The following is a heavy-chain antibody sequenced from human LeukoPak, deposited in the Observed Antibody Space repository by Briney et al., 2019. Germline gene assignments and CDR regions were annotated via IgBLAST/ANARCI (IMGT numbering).Heavy chain of an antibody. CDR1: GGSFSGYY. D-gene: IGHD5-18*01. Sequence: SETLSLTCAVYGGSFSGYYWSWIRQPPGKGLEWIGEIDHSGSTNYNPSLKSRVTISVDTSKNQFSLKLSSVTAADTAVYYCARGKAIQLSHDAFDIWGQGTMVTVSS. J-gene: IGHJ3*02. CDR3: ARGKAIQLSHDAFDI. CDR2: IDHSGST. V-gene: IGHV4-34*01.